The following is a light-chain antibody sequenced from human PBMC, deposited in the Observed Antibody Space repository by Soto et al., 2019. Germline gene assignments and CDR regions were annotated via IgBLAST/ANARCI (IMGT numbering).Light chain of an antibody. CDR2: GTS. J-gene: IGKJ2*01. CDR3: QQRSNWPPYT. Sequence: EIVLTQSPGTLSLSPGERATLSCRASLSISTYLAWYQQKPGQAPRLLIYGTSSRATGIPDRFSGSGSGTDFTLTISSLEPEDFAVYYCQQRSNWPPYTFGQGTKVDIK. V-gene: IGKV3-11*01. CDR1: LSISTY.